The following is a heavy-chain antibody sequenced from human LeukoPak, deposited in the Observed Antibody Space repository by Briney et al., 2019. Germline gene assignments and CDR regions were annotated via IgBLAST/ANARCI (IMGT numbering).Heavy chain of an antibody. CDR1: GYSFTNYW. Sequence: PGEPLKISCKGSGYSFTNYWIAWVRQMPGKGLEWMGIIDLGDAGDFDARYSPSFQGQVTISADKSINTAYLQWSSLKASDTAMYYCARHAHCKSISRYAEYWGQGTLDTVSS. CDR2: IDLGDAGDFDA. CDR3: ARHAHCKSISRYAEY. V-gene: IGHV5-51*01. D-gene: IGHD2-2*01. J-gene: IGHJ4*02.